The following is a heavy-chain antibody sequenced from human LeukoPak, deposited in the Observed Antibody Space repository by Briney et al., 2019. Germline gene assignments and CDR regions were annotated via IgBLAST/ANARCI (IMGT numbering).Heavy chain of an antibody. D-gene: IGHD1-26*01. V-gene: IGHV1-2*02. CDR1: GYTFTGYY. J-gene: IGHJ6*03. CDR2: INPNSGGT. CDR3: ARGPPRREYYMDV. Sequence: GASVKVSCKASGYTFTGYYMHWVRQAPGQGLEWMGWINPNSGGTNYAQKFQGRVTMTRDTSISTAYMELSRLRSDHTALDYCARGPPRREYYMDVWGKGTTVTVSS.